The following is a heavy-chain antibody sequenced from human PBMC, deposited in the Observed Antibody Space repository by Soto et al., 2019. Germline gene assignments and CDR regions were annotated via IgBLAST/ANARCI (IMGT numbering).Heavy chain of an antibody. CDR1: GFTFSSYS. CDR2: ISSSSSYI. CDR3: ARDVLKLYGDPRSSLFDY. J-gene: IGHJ4*02. V-gene: IGHV3-21*01. Sequence: PGGSLRLSCAASGFTFSSYSMNWVRQAPGKGLEWVSSISSSSSYIYYADSVKGRFTISRDNAKNSLYLQMNSLRAEDTAVYYFARDVLKLYGDPRSSLFDYWGQGTLVTVSS. D-gene: IGHD4-17*01.